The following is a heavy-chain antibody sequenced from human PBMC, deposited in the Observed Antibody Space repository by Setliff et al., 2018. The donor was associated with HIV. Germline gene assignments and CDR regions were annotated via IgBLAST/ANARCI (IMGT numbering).Heavy chain of an antibody. CDR2: ISPNSGDT. CDR1: GYTFRSYG. Sequence: ASVKVSCKASGYTFRSYGISWVRQAPGQGLEWVGWISPNSGDTDYIQKFQGRATLTTDTSTNTAYMELRSLRPDDTAIYYCARGGQQWLPYYYYYMDVWGEGTTVTVSS. CDR3: ARGGQQWLPYYYYYMDV. J-gene: IGHJ6*03. V-gene: IGHV1-18*01. D-gene: IGHD6-19*01.